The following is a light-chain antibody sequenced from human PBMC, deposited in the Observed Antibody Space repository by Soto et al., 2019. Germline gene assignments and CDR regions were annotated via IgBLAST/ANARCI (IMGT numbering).Light chain of an antibody. CDR2: EVR. V-gene: IGLV2-14*01. CDR1: SSDVGSYNY. J-gene: IGLJ1*01. CDR3: SSYTSSSTL. Sequence: QSALTQPASVSGSPGQSITISCTGSSSDVGSYNYVSWYQQHPGKAPKLMIYEVRDRPSGISSRFSGSKSGNTASLTISGLQTEDEADYYCSSYTSSSTLFGNGTKLTV.